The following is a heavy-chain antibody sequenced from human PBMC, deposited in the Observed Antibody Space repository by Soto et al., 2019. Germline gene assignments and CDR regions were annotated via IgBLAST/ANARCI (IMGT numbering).Heavy chain of an antibody. CDR1: GGTFSSYP. Sequence: SVKVSCKASGGTFSSYPISWVRQAPGQGLEWMGGIIPIFGTANYAQKFQGRVTITADKSTSTAYMELSSLRSEDTAVYYCARGAWNYYDSSGYYPTLGGPFDIWGQGTMVTVSS. J-gene: IGHJ3*02. D-gene: IGHD3-22*01. CDR2: IIPIFGTA. CDR3: ARGAWNYYDSSGYYPTLGGPFDI. V-gene: IGHV1-69*06.